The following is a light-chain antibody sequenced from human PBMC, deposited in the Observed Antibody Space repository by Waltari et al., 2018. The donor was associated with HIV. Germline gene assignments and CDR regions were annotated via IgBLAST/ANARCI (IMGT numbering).Light chain of an antibody. V-gene: IGKV1-5*03. Sequence: DIQMTQSPSTLSESVGDRVNITCRASQDVGYWLAWYQQKSGKAPKLLMYKTSILEYGVPSRFSGRASGTGFTLTIDGLQPEDFATYYCQQYNSDFYTFGQGTKLEIK. CDR2: KTS. J-gene: IGKJ2*01. CDR1: QDVGYW. CDR3: QQYNSDFYT.